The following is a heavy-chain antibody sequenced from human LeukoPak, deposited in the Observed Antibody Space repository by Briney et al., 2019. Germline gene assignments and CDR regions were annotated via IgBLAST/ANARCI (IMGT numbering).Heavy chain of an antibody. CDR3: ARPSRKMWGHAVYFDY. J-gene: IGHJ4*02. Sequence: ASVKVSCKASGYTFTGYYMHWVRQAPGQGLEWMGWINPNSGGTNYAQKFQGRVTMTRDTSISTAYMELSRLRSDDTAVYYCARPSRKMWGHAVYFDYWGQGTLVTVSS. V-gene: IGHV1-2*02. CDR2: INPNSGGT. D-gene: IGHD1-26*01. CDR1: GYTFTGYY.